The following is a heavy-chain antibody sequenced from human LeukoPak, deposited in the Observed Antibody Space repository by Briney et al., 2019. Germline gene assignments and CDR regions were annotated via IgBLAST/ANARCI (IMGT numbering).Heavy chain of an antibody. Sequence: GSLRLSCAASGFTFRSYRMSWVRQAPGKGLEWVANIKEDANEEYYVDSVRGRFIISRDNAKNSLFLQMYSLRADDTAVYYCARVGYCTSNSCYSPNFYYMDAWGKGTTVAVSS. CDR3: ARVGYCTSNSCYSPNFYYMDA. CDR1: GFTFRSYR. J-gene: IGHJ6*03. CDR2: IKEDANEE. V-gene: IGHV3-7*01. D-gene: IGHD2-2*01.